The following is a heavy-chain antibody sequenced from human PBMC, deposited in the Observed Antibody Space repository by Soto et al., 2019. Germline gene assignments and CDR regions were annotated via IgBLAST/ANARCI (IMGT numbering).Heavy chain of an antibody. Sequence: TSETLSLTCTVSGGSISSSTYYWGWIRQPPGKGLEWIGTIYYSGSAYYNPSLKSRVTISVDTSKNQFSLKLSSVTAADTAVYYCARHWPGQDQPNWFDPWGQGTLVTVSS. V-gene: IGHV4-39*01. J-gene: IGHJ5*02. CDR3: ARHWPGQDQPNWFDP. CDR2: IYYSGSA. CDR1: GGSISSSTYY.